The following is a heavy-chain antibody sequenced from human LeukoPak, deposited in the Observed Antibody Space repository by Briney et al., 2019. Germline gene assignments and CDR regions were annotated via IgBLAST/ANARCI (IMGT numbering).Heavy chain of an antibody. CDR1: GYAFTSYG. J-gene: IGHJ3*02. V-gene: IGHV1-18*01. CDR3: AREDCSGGSCYSLSLTPVFHVFDI. D-gene: IGHD2-15*01. CDR2: ISAYNGNT. Sequence: GASVKVSCKASGYAFTSYGISWVRQALGQGLEWMGWISAYNGNTNYAPKLQGRVTMTTDTSTSTAYMELRSLRSDDTAVYYCAREDCSGGSCYSLSLTPVFHVFDIWGQGTMVTVSS.